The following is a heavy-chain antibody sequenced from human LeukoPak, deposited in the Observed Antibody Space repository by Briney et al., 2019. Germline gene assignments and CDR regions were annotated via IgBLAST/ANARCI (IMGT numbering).Heavy chain of an antibody. V-gene: IGHV1-18*01. J-gene: IGHJ4*02. CDR2: ISAYNGNT. Sequence: GASVKVSCKASGYTFTSYGISWVRQAPGQGLEWMGWISAYNGNTNYAQKLQGRVTITRDTSASTAYMELNSLRSEDTAVYYCARVVAVAGSYYFDYWGQGTLVTVSS. CDR3: ARVVAVAGSYYFDY. D-gene: IGHD6-19*01. CDR1: GYTFTSYG.